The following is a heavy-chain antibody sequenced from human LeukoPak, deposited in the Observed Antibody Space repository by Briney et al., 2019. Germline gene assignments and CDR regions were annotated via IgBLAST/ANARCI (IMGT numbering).Heavy chain of an antibody. V-gene: IGHV3-21*01. CDR1: GFTFSSYW. CDR3: ARDDY. CDR2: INSGSYYI. J-gene: IGHJ4*02. Sequence: GGSLRLSCAASGFTFSSYWMHWVRQAPGKGLEWVSSINSGSYYIYYADSVKGRFTISRDNAKNSLYLQMNSLRAEDTALYYCARDDYWGQGTLVTVSS.